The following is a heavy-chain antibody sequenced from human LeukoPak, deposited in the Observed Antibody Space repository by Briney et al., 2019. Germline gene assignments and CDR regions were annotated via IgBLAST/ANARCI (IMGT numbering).Heavy chain of an antibody. Sequence: AGGSLRLSCAASGFTFSSYSMNWVRQAPGKGLEWVSSISSSSSYIYYADSVKGRFTISRDNAKNSLYLQMNSLRAEDTAVYYCARDYGRRIVGATMIAYWGQGTLVTVSS. J-gene: IGHJ4*02. V-gene: IGHV3-21*01. CDR3: ARDYGRRIVGATMIAY. CDR2: ISSSSSYI. D-gene: IGHD1-26*01. CDR1: GFTFSSYS.